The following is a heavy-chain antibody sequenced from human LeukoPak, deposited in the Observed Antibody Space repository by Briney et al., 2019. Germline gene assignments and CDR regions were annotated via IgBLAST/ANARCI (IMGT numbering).Heavy chain of an antibody. CDR3: ARVEIAAAGIQEYNWFDP. D-gene: IGHD6-13*01. V-gene: IGHV4-34*01. J-gene: IGHJ5*02. Sequence: GSLRLSCAASGFSLSDYYMSWIRQPPGKGLEWIGEINHSGSTNYNPSLKSRVTISVDTSKNQFSLKLSSVTAADTAVYYCARVEIAAAGIQEYNWFDPWGQGTLVTVSS. CDR1: GFSLSDYY. CDR2: INHSGST.